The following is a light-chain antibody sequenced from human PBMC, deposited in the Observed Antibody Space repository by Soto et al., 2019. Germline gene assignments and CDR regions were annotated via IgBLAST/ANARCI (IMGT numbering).Light chain of an antibody. Sequence: QTVVTQEPSFSVSPGGTVTLTCALSSGSVSTNNYPSWCQQTPGQPPRTLIFRTNTRSSGVHDRFSGSILGSKAALTITGAQADDESDYYCVLYMGRGIWVFGGGTKLTVL. CDR1: SGSVSTNNY. CDR2: RTN. CDR3: VLYMGRGIWV. V-gene: IGLV8-61*01. J-gene: IGLJ3*02.